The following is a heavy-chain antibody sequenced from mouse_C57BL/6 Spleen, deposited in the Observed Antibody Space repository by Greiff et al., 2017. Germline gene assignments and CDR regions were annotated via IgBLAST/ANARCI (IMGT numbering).Heavy chain of an antibody. J-gene: IGHJ2*01. CDR3: ARKVGEDDY. CDR1: GYTFTSYG. Sequence: QVQLQQSGAELARPGASVKLSCKASGYTFTSYGISWVKQRTGQGLEWIGEIYPRSGNTYYNEQFKGKATRTADKSTSTAYMELRSLTSEDAAVYFCARKVGEDDYWGQGTTLTVSS. D-gene: IGHD1-1*02. CDR2: IYPRSGNT. V-gene: IGHV1-81*01.